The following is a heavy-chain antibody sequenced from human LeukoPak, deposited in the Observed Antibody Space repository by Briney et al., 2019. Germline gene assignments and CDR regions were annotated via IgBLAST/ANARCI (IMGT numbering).Heavy chain of an antibody. CDR1: GFTFSSYA. D-gene: IGHD3-22*01. CDR2: ISSNGGST. CDR3: ARAVHYDSSGYGY. V-gene: IGHV3-64*01. J-gene: IGHJ4*02. Sequence: GGSLRLSCAASGFTFSSYAMHWVRQAPGKGLEYVSAISSNGGSTYYANSVKGRFTISRDNSTNTLYLQMGSLRAEDMAVYYCARAVHYDSSGYGYWGQGTLVTVSS.